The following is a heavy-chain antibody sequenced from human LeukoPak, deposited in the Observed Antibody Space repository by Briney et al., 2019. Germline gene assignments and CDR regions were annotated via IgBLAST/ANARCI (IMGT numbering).Heavy chain of an antibody. D-gene: IGHD3-22*01. CDR2: ISSSSSYI. V-gene: IGHV3-21*01. CDR1: GFTFSSYS. CDR3: ARDLRRSYDSSGYSEDY. Sequence: GGSLRLSCAASGFTFSSYSMNWVRQAPGKGLEWVSSISSSSSYIYYADSVKGRSTISRDNAKNSLYLQMNSLRAEDTAVYYCARDLRRSYDSSGYSEDYWGQGTLVTVSS. J-gene: IGHJ4*02.